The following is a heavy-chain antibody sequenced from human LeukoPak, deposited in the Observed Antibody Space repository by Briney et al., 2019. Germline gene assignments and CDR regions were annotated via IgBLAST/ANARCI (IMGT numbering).Heavy chain of an antibody. D-gene: IGHD1-7*01. CDR3: TWYNWNYSGVDY. J-gene: IGHJ4*02. CDR1: GFTFSSYA. Sequence: GGSLRLSCVASGFTFSSYAMSWVRQAPGKGLEWVAAISASDSNTYYADSAKGRFTISRDMSKNTLYLQMSSLRAEDTARYYCTWYNWNYSGVDYWGQGTLVTVSS. CDR2: ISASDSNT. V-gene: IGHV3-23*01.